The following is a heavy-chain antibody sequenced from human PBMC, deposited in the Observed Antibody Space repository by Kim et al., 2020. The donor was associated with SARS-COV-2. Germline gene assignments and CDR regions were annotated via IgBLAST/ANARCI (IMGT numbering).Heavy chain of an antibody. CDR3: ARLGDSSGWYWFDP. J-gene: IGHJ5*02. V-gene: IGHV4-39*01. CDR2: IYYSGST. D-gene: IGHD6-19*01. CDR1: GGSISSSSYY. Sequence: SETLSLTCTVSGGSISSSSYYWGWIRQPPGKGLEWIGSIYYSGSTYYNPSLKSRVTISVDTSKNQFSLKLSSVTAADTAVYYCARLGDSSGWYWFDPWGQGTLVTVSS.